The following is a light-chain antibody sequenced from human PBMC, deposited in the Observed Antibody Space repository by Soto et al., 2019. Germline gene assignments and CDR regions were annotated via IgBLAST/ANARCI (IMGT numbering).Light chain of an antibody. V-gene: IGKV3-15*01. Sequence: DMVMTQSPATLSVSPGERATLSCRASQSVSSNLAWYQQKPGQAPRLLIYGASTGATGIPARFSGSGSGTEFTLTISSLQSEDFAVYYCQQYNNWPPPFGQGTKVDIK. CDR3: QQYNNWPPP. J-gene: IGKJ1*01. CDR2: GAS. CDR1: QSVSSN.